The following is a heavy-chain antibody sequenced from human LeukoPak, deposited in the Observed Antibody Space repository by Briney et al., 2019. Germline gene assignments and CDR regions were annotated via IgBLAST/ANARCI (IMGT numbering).Heavy chain of an antibody. CDR2: IIPIFGRA. V-gene: IGHV1-69*13. D-gene: IGHD2-2*01. Sequence: SVKVSCKASGGTFISLTINWVRQAPGRGLEWMGGIIPIFGRANYAQKFQGRVTITADDSTSTAYMELSSLRSEDTAVYYCADLVYCSSSSCYEPFNQTWGQGTLVTVSP. J-gene: IGHJ4*02. CDR1: GGTFISLT. CDR3: ADLVYCSSSSCYEPFNQT.